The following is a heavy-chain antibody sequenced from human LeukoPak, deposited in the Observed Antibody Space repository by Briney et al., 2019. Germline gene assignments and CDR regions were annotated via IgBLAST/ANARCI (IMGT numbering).Heavy chain of an antibody. CDR2: IYYSGST. J-gene: IGHJ3*02. Sequence: SETLSLTCTVSGGSVSSGSYYWSWIRQPPGEGLEWIGYIYYSGSTNYNPSLKSRVTISVDTSKNQFSLKLSSVTAADTAVYYCARDLVYFTGGNDAFDIWGQGTMVTVSS. D-gene: IGHD3-3*01. V-gene: IGHV4-61*01. CDR1: GGSVSSGSYY. CDR3: ARDLVYFTGGNDAFDI.